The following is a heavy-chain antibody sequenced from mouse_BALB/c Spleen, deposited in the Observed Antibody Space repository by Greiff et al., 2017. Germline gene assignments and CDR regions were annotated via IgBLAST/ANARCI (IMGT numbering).Heavy chain of an antibody. CDR3: ARGLRLRAMDY. CDR2: ISDGGSYT. D-gene: IGHD1-2*01. Sequence: EVKVEESGGGLVKPGGSLKLSCAASGFTFSDYYMYWVRQTPEKRLEWVATISDGGSYTYYPDSVKGRFTISRDNAKNNLYLQMSSLKSEDTAMYYCARGLRLRAMDYWGQGTSVTVSS. CDR1: GFTFSDYY. J-gene: IGHJ4*01. V-gene: IGHV5-4*02.